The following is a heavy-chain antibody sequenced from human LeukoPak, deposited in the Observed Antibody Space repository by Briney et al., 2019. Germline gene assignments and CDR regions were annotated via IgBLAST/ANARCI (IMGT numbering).Heavy chain of an antibody. J-gene: IGHJ4*02. CDR3: ARAYSSGWYYFDN. CDR1: GFTFSSYA. D-gene: IGHD6-19*01. CDR2: ISYDGSNK. Sequence: GGSLRLSCAASGFTFSSYAMHWVRQAPGKGLEWVAVISYDGSNKYYADSVKGRFTISRDNSKNTLYLQMNSLRAEDTDVYYCARAYSSGWYYFDNWGQGTLVTVSS. V-gene: IGHV3-30*04.